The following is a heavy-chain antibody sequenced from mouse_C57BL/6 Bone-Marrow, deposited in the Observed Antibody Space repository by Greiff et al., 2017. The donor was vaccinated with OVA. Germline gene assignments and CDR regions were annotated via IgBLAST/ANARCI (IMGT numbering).Heavy chain of an antibody. CDR2: IYPRSGNT. CDR1: GYTFTSYG. J-gene: IGHJ2*01. V-gene: IGHV1-81*01. CDR3: ARWGITTVEDY. D-gene: IGHD1-1*01. Sequence: QVQLQQSGAELARPGASVKLSCKASGYTFTSYGISWVKQRIGQGLEWIGEIYPRSGNTYYNEKFKGKATLTADKSSSTAYMELRSLTSEDSAVYFCARWGITTVEDYWGQGTTLTVSS.